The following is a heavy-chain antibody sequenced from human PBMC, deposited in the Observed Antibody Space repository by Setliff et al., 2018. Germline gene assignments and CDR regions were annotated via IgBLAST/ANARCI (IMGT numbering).Heavy chain of an antibody. D-gene: IGHD5-12*01. CDR3: ARESRFGYSGYDCAFDF. J-gene: IGHJ4*02. V-gene: IGHV4-4*08. Sequence: SETLSLTCSVSGASISSYYWSWIRQPPGKGLEWIGYIYSSGSTKYNPSLKSRVTISVDTSKNQFSLKLNSVTAADTAIYYCARESRFGYSGYDCAFDFWGQGMLVTVSS. CDR2: IYSSGST. CDR1: GASISSYY.